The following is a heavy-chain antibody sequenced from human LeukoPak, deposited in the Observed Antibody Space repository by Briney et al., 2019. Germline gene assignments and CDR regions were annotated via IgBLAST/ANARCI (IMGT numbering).Heavy chain of an antibody. V-gene: IGHV3-23*01. Sequence: GGSLRLSCAASGFTFSSYAMSWVRQAPGKGLEWVSPISGSGSSTYYADSVKGRFSISRDNSKNTLYLQMNSLRAEDTAVYYCARDLTYDSSGYYYGLDYWGQGTLVTVSS. D-gene: IGHD3-22*01. J-gene: IGHJ4*02. CDR3: ARDLTYDSSGYYYGLDY. CDR2: ISGSGSST. CDR1: GFTFSSYA.